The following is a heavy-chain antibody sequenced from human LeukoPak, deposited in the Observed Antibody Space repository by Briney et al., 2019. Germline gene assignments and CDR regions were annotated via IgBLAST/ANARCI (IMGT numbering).Heavy chain of an antibody. CDR2: ISYDGGNK. CDR3: ARDPSSYSSGWHGY. CDR1: GFTFSSYA. Sequence: GGSLRLSCAASGFTFSSYAMHWVRQAPGKGLEWVAVISYDGGNKYYADSVKGRFTISRDNSKNTLYLQMNSLRAEDTAVYYCARDPSSYSSGWHGYWGQGTLVTVSS. D-gene: IGHD6-19*01. J-gene: IGHJ4*02. V-gene: IGHV3-30*04.